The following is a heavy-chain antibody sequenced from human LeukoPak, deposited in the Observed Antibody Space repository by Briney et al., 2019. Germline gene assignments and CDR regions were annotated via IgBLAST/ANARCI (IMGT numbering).Heavy chain of an antibody. D-gene: IGHD2-15*01. Sequence: GASVKVSCKASGYTFTSYYMHWVRLAPGQGLEWMGIINPSGGSTSYAQKFQGRVTMTRDTSTSTVYMELSSLRSEDTAVYYCALGSGQNYYYYGMDVWGQGTTVTVSS. CDR2: INPSGGST. J-gene: IGHJ6*02. CDR1: GYTFTSYY. CDR3: ALGSGQNYYYYGMDV. V-gene: IGHV1-46*01.